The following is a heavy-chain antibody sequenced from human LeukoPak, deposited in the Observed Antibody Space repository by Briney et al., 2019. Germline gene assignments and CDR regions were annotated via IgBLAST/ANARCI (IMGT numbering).Heavy chain of an antibody. D-gene: IGHD3-22*01. Sequence: GASVKVSCKASRGTLSSYAISRVRQAPGQGLEWMGRIIPIFGTANYAQKFQGRVTITTDESTSTAYMELSSLRSEDTAVYYCAREIARSSGYYRQRNWFDPWGQGTLVTVSS. J-gene: IGHJ5*02. V-gene: IGHV1-69*05. CDR1: RGTLSSYA. CDR2: IIPIFGTA. CDR3: AREIARSSGYYRQRNWFDP.